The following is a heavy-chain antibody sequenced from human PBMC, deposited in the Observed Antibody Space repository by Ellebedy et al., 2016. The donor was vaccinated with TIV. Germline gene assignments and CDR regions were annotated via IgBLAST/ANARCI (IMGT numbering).Heavy chain of an antibody. CDR1: GFTFSSYS. J-gene: IGHJ6*03. Sequence: GESLKISXAASGFTFSSYSMNWVRQAPGKGLEWVSYISSSSSTIYYADSVKGRFTTSRDNAKNSLYLQMNSLRDEDTAVYYCASPLGTVASGYYMDVWGKGTTVTVSS. V-gene: IGHV3-48*02. CDR3: ASPLGTVASGYYMDV. CDR2: ISSSSSTI. D-gene: IGHD6-13*01.